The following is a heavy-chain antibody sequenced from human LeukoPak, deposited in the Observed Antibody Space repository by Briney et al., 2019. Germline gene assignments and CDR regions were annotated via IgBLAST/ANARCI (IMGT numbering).Heavy chain of an antibody. CDR1: GYTFTGYY. CDR2: INPNSGGT. V-gene: IGHV1-2*02. J-gene: IGHJ4*02. CDR3: ARVLGSYGDY. D-gene: IGHD1-26*01. Sequence: ASVKVSCKASGYTFTGYYMHWVRQAPGQGLEWMGWINPNSGGTSYAQQFQDRVTMTRDTSISTAYMEVSRLRSDDTAVYYCARVLGSYGDYWGQGTLVTVSS.